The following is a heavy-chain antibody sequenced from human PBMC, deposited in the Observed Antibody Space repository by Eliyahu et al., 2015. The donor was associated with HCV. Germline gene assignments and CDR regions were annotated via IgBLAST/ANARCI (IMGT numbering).Heavy chain of an antibody. CDR2: INPSDGST. CDR3: ASGPESSGWSFDH. J-gene: IGHJ4*02. D-gene: IGHD6-19*01. CDR1: GYSFTSYY. V-gene: IGHV1-46*01. Sequence: KVSCKASGYSFTSYYMXWVRQAPGQGLEWMGIINPSDGSTSYAQKFQGRATMTRDTSTSRVYMELSSLRSEDTAVYYCASGPESSGWSFDHWGQGTLVTVSS.